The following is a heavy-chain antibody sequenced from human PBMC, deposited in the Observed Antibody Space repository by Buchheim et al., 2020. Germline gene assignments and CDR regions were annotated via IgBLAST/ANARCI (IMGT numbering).Heavy chain of an antibody. Sequence: VQLLESGGRLVQPGGSLRLSCTSSGFTFSRFAMPWVRQAPGKGLEWVSIISCDGSTKYYSDSVKGRFTISRDSSKNTFYLEMNNLRVEDTGVYYCAKDYCGKGMGDDFDHWGQGTL. CDR2: ISCDGSTK. CDR3: AKDYCGKGMGDDFDH. V-gene: IGHV3-30*02. CDR1: GFTFSRFA. J-gene: IGHJ4*02. D-gene: IGHD2-21*01.